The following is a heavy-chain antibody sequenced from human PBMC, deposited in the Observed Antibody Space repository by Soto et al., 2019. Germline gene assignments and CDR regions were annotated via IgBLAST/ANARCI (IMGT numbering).Heavy chain of an antibody. CDR2: ISGDGRTT. CDR3: TRSPYYYDTSGQNLFDP. D-gene: IGHD3-22*01. CDR1: GFTFSNYA. V-gene: IGHV3-64*02. Sequence: GGSLRLSCAASGFTFSNYAMHWVRQAPGKGLEYVSAISGDGRTTYYADSVKGRFTMSRDNSKNTLYLQMGSLRAEDMAVYYCTRSPYYYDTSGQNLFDPWGQGTLVTVS. J-gene: IGHJ5*02.